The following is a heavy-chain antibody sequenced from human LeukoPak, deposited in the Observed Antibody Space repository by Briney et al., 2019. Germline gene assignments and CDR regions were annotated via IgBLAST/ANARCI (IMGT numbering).Heavy chain of an antibody. J-gene: IGHJ4*02. CDR3: ARGPRGNWNYPPWDY. D-gene: IGHD1-7*01. V-gene: IGHV3-21*01. Sequence: GGSLRLSCAASGFTFSRYSMNWVRQAPGKGLEWVSSISSSSSYIYYADSVRGRFTISRDNAKNSLYLQINSLRAEDTAVYYCARGPRGNWNYPPWDYWGQGTLVTVSS. CDR1: GFTFSRYS. CDR2: ISSSSSYI.